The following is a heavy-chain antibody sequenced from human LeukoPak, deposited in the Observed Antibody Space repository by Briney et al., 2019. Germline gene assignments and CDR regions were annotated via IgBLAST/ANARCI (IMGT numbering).Heavy chain of an antibody. CDR3: AREGLVGATFYFDY. J-gene: IGHJ4*02. D-gene: IGHD1-26*01. CDR1: GFTFSSYS. CDR2: ISSSSSYI. Sequence: GGSLRLSCAASGFTFSSYSMNWVRQAPGKGLEWVSSISSSSSYIYYADSVKGRFTISRDNAKISLYLQMNSLRAEDTAVYYCAREGLVGATFYFDYWGQGTLVTVSS. V-gene: IGHV3-21*01.